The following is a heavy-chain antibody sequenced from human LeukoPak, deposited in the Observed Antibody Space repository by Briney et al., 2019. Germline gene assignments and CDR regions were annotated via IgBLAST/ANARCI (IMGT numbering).Heavy chain of an antibody. V-gene: IGHV1-18*01. J-gene: IGHJ6*03. D-gene: IGHD3-10*01. CDR3: ARKTYYYGSGSPGYYYYYMDV. CDR2: ISAYNGNT. CDR1: GYTFTSYG. Sequence: GASVKVSCKASGYTFTSYGISWVRQAPGQGLEWMGWISAYNGNTNYAQKLQGRVTMTTDTSTSTAYMELRSLRSDDTAVYYCARKTYYYGSGSPGYYYYYMDVWGKGTTVTVSS.